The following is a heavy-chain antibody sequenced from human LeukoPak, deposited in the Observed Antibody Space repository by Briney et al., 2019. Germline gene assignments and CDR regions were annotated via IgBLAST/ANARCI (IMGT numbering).Heavy chain of an antibody. CDR3: TKYDTSVNFDY. V-gene: IGHV3-15*01. J-gene: IGHJ4*02. Sequence: PGGSLRLSCVASGFTFTNAWMSWVRQAPGKGLEWVGHIKSKTDGGTTDYAAPVKGRFIISRDDSKHTLYLQMNSLETDDTAVYYCTKYDTSVNFDYWGQGTLVTVSS. D-gene: IGHD3-22*01. CDR2: IKSKTDGGTT. CDR1: GFTFTNAW.